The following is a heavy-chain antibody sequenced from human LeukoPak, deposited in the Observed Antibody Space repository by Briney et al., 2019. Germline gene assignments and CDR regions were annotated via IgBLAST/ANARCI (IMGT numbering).Heavy chain of an antibody. CDR1: GYTFTSYY. D-gene: IGHD2-15*01. Sequence: GASVKVSCKASGYTFTSYYMHWVRQAPGQGLEWMGIINPSGGSTSYAQKFQGRVTMTRDTSTSTVYMELSSLRSEDTAVYYCARSYCSGGRCYWYYFDYWGQGTLVTVSS. CDR3: ARSYCSGGRCYWYYFDY. CDR2: INPSGGST. J-gene: IGHJ4*02. V-gene: IGHV1-46*01.